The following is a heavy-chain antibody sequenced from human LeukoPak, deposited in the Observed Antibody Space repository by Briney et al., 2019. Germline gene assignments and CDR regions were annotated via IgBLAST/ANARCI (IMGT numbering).Heavy chain of an antibody. CDR2: IYYSGST. J-gene: IGHJ5*02. CDR3: ARDTTPQYSSSWYWFDP. Sequence: PSETLSLTCSVSGGSISSYYWSWIRQPPGKGLEWIGYIYYSGSTNYNPSLKSRVTISVDTSKNQFSLKLSSVTAADTAVYYCARDTTPQYSSSWYWFDPWGQGTLVTVSS. D-gene: IGHD6-13*01. V-gene: IGHV4-59*01. CDR1: GGSISSYY.